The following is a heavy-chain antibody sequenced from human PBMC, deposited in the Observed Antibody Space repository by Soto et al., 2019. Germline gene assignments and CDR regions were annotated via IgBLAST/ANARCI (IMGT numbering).Heavy chain of an antibody. V-gene: IGHV3-30*18. J-gene: IGHJ4*02. CDR2: ISYDGSNK. CDR3: AKDTYYYDSTGYYVFDY. Sequence: GGSLRLSCAASGFTFSSYGMHWVRQAPGKGLEWVAVISYDGSNKYYADSVKGRFTISRDNSKNTPYLQMNSLRAEDTAVYYCAKDTYYYDSTGYYVFDYWGQGTLVTVSS. CDR1: GFTFSSYG. D-gene: IGHD3-22*01.